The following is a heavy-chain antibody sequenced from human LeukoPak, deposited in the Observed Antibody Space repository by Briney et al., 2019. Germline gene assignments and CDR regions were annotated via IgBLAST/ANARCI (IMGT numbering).Heavy chain of an antibody. D-gene: IGHD4-17*01. CDR2: IKQDVSDI. J-gene: IGHJ4*02. Sequence: GGSLRLSCAASEFTFSNYWMSWVRQAPGKGLEWVANIKQDVSDIYYVDSVKGRFTISRDNAKNSLYLQMNSLRVEDTAVYYCARGLFGDHSVSDYGGQGTLVTVSS. CDR3: ARGLFGDHSVSDY. CDR1: EFTFSNYW. V-gene: IGHV3-7*01.